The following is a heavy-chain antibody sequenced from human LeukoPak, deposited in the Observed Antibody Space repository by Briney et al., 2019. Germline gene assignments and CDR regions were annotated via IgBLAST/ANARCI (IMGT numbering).Heavy chain of an antibody. CDR2: INPNSGGT. Sequence: ASVKVSCKASGYTFTSYGINWVRQAPGQGLEWMGWINPNSGGTNYAQKFQGRVTMTRDTSISTAYMELSRLRSDDTAVYYCARVLEHMVRGVMGGVDYWGQGTLVTVSS. D-gene: IGHD3-10*01. V-gene: IGHV1-2*02. CDR3: ARVLEHMVRGVMGGVDY. CDR1: GYTFTSYG. J-gene: IGHJ4*02.